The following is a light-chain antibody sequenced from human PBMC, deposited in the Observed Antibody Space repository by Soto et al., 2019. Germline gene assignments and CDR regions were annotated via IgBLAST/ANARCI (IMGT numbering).Light chain of an antibody. J-gene: IGLJ2*01. CDR2: EVS. CDR1: SSDVGGYNY. CDR3: SSYVGSNTLV. Sequence: QSALTQTPSASGSPGQAVTISCTGTSSDVGGYNYVSWYQQHPGKAPKLMIYEVSKRPSGVPARFSGSKSGNTASLTVSGLQAEDEAAYYCSSYVGSNTLVFVGGTQLTVL. V-gene: IGLV2-8*01.